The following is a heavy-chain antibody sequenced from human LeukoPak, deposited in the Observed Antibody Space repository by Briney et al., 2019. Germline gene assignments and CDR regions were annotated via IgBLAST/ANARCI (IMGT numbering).Heavy chain of an antibody. CDR3: ARSIAAAGYKYNWFDP. D-gene: IGHD6-13*01. CDR1: GGSFSGYY. V-gene: IGHV4-34*01. J-gene: IGHJ5*02. Sequence: SETLSLTCAVYGGSFSGYYWSWIRQPPGKGLEWIGEINHSGSTNYNLSLKSRVTISVDTSKNQFSLKLSSVTAADTAVYYCARSIAAAGYKYNWFDPWGQGTLVTVSS. CDR2: INHSGST.